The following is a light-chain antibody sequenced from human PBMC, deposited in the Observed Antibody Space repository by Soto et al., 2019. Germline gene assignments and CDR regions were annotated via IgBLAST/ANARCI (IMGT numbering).Light chain of an antibody. CDR3: QQYAGSRT. Sequence: IVMTQSPATLSVSPGDRATLSCRASQSVSSSYLAWYQQKPGQAPRLLIYGASSRATGIPDRFSGSGSGTDFTLTISRLEPEDFAVYYCQQYAGSRTFGQGTKVDIK. V-gene: IGKV3-20*01. CDR1: QSVSSSY. J-gene: IGKJ1*01. CDR2: GAS.